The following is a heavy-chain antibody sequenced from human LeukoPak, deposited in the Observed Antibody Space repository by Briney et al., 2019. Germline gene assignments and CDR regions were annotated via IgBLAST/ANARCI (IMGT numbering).Heavy chain of an antibody. CDR1: GFTFSSYA. Sequence: GGSLRLSCAASGFTFSSYAMSWVRQAPGKGLEWVSAISGSGGSSYYADSVKGRFTISRDNSKNTLYLQMNSLRAEDTAVYYCAKVRGSSWYYSDWGQGTLVTVSS. J-gene: IGHJ4*02. CDR2: ISGSGGSS. D-gene: IGHD6-13*01. V-gene: IGHV3-23*01. CDR3: AKVRGSSWYYSD.